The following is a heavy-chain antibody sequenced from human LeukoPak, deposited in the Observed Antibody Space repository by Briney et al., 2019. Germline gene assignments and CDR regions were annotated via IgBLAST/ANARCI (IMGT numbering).Heavy chain of an antibody. J-gene: IGHJ4*02. D-gene: IGHD6-6*01. CDR2: IWYDGGDK. CDR3: ARDRGTTSSAGYYFDT. Sequence: GGSLRLSCAASGFTFRSFGMHWVRPAPGKGLEWVAIIWYDGGDKYYADSVKGRFTVSRDNSKNTLHLQVNSLRAEDTAVYYCARDRGTTSSAGYYFDTWGQGALVTVSS. CDR1: GFTFRSFG. V-gene: IGHV3-33*01.